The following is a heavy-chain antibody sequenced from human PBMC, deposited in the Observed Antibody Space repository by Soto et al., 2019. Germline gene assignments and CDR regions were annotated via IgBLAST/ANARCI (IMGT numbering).Heavy chain of an antibody. CDR3: ARENDAFDI. CDR2: VNPNSGGT. Sequence: QVQLVQSGAEVKKPGASVKVSCKASGYTFTGYYIHWVRQAPGQGLEWMAWVNPNSGGTKYTQKFEGRVTMTRDTSISTAYMELSRLRSDDTAVYYCARENDAFDIWGQGTMVTVSS. V-gene: IGHV1-2*02. CDR1: GYTFTGYY. J-gene: IGHJ3*02.